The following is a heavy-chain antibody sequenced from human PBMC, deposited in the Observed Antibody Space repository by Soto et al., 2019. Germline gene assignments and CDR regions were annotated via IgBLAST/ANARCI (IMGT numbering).Heavy chain of an antibody. V-gene: IGHV1-58*01. CDR1: GFTFTSSA. D-gene: IGHD2-21*02. Sequence: SVKVSCKASGFTFTSSAVQWVRQARGQRLEWIGWIVVGSGNTNYAQKFQERVTITRDMSTGTAYMELSSLRSEDTAVYYCAAPMTATLYYYYGMDVWGQGTTVTVSS. CDR2: IVVGSGNT. CDR3: AAPMTATLYYYYGMDV. J-gene: IGHJ6*02.